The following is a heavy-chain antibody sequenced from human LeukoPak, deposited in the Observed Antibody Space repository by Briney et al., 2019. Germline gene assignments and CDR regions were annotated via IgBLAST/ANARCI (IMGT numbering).Heavy chain of an antibody. CDR3: ARDLDCGSDCHHY. CDR1: GFTFSSHD. V-gene: IGHV3-13*01. J-gene: IGHJ4*02. Sequence: GGSLRLSCAASGFTFSSHDMHWVRQAAGKGLEWVSAIDIRGDTHYADSVKGRFTISRDNAKNTLYLQMNSLRAEDTAVYYCARDLDCGSDCHHYWGQGTLVTVSS. CDR2: IDIRGDT. D-gene: IGHD2-21*02.